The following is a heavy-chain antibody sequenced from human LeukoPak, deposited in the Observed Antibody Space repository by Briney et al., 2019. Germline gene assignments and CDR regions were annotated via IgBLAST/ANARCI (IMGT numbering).Heavy chain of an antibody. Sequence: SVKVSCKASGGTFSSYAISWVRQAPGQGLEWMGGITPIFGTANYAQKFQGRVTITADESTSTAYIELSSLRSEDTAVYYCATDDYGDYVAAVWWGQGTLVTVSS. J-gene: IGHJ4*02. D-gene: IGHD4-17*01. CDR1: GGTFSSYA. V-gene: IGHV1-69*13. CDR3: ATDDYGDYVAAVW. CDR2: ITPIFGTA.